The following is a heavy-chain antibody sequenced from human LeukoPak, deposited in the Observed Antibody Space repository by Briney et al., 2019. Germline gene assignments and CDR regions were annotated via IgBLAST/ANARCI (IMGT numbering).Heavy chain of an antibody. V-gene: IGHV3-74*01. CDR3: AGDFYTGHC. CDR2: INRDGSTP. CDR1: GFTFTTYW. J-gene: IGHJ4*02. D-gene: IGHD3-16*01. Sequence: PGGSLRLSCAASGFTFTTYWMHWVRQAPGKGLVWVSGINRDGSTPIYADSVKGRFTISRDNANNTLYLQMNSLRAEDTAVYYCAGDFYTGHCWGLGTLVTVSS.